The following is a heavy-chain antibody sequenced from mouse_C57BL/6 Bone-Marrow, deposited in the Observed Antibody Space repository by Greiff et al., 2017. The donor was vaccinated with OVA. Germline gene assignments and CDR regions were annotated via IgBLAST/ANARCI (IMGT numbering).Heavy chain of an antibody. CDR2: SRNKANDYTT. J-gene: IGHJ4*01. Sequence: EVQVVESGGGLVQSGRSLRLSCATSGFTFSDFYMEWVRQAPGKGLEWIAASRNKANDYTTEYSASVKGRFIVSRDTSQSILYLQMNALRAEDTAIYYCARDGPSYYAMDYWGQGTSVTVSS. V-gene: IGHV7-1*01. CDR1: GFTFSDFY. CDR3: ARDGPSYYAMDY.